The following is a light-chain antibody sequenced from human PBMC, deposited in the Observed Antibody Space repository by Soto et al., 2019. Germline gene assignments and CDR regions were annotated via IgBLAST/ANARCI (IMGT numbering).Light chain of an antibody. CDR3: QQVNSHPRT. CDR2: AAS. J-gene: IGKJ4*01. V-gene: IGKV1-9*01. CDR1: QAISSY. Sequence: DIQLTQSPSFLSASVGDRVTITCRASQAISSYLAWYQQEPGKAPKLLIYAASTLQSGVPSRFSGSGSGTEFTLTISSLQPEDFATYYCQQVNSHPRTFGGGTKVEIK.